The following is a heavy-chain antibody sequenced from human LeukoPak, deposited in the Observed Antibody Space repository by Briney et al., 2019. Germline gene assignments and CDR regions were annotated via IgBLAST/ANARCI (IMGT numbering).Heavy chain of an antibody. V-gene: IGHV3-9*01. Sequence: QAGRSLRLSCAASGFTFDDYAMHWVRQAPGKGLEWVSGISWNSGSIGYADSVKGRSTISRDNAKNSLYLQMNSLRAEDTALYYCAKGYYDFWSGYFDYWGQGTLVTVSS. CDR1: GFTFDDYA. CDR3: AKGYYDFWSGYFDY. D-gene: IGHD3-3*01. J-gene: IGHJ4*02. CDR2: ISWNSGSI.